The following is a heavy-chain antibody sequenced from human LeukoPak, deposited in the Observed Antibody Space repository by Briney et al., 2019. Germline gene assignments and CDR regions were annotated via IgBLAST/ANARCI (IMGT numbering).Heavy chain of an antibody. Sequence: GGSLRLSCAASGFTFSSYAMSWVRQAPGKGLEWVSAISGSGGSTYYADSVKGRFTISRDNSKNTLYLQMNSLRAEDTAVYYCAGRDTARYYYYMDVWGKGTTVTVSS. CDR1: GFTFSSYA. CDR2: ISGSGGST. D-gene: IGHD5-18*01. V-gene: IGHV3-23*01. J-gene: IGHJ6*03. CDR3: AGRDTARYYYYMDV.